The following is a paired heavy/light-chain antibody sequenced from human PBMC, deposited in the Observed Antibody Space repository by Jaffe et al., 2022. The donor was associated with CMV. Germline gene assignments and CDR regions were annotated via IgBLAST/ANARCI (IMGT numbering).Heavy chain of an antibody. Sequence: EVQLVESGGGLVQPGGSLRLSCAASGFSFSTYSMIWVRQAPGKGLEYISFIGYRDGPTTYADSVKGRFTISRDNAKNSLYLQMNSLRDDDTAVYYCARVSSYYSMDVWGQGTTVTVSS. D-gene: IGHD3-10*01. J-gene: IGHJ6*02. CDR1: GFSFSTYS. CDR2: IGYRDGPT. V-gene: IGHV3-48*02. CDR3: ARVSSYYSMDV.
Light chain of an antibody. J-gene: IGKJ5*01. CDR2: GAS. CDR1: QSIGTN. V-gene: IGKV1-39*01. CDR3: QQSYDTLLIT. Sequence: DIQMTQSPSSLSASVGDRVTITCRASQSIGTNLHWYQQRPGKAPKPLIYGASRLQSGVPSRFSGSGSETDFTLTISSLQPEDFATYYCQQSYDTLLITFGQGTRLDIK.